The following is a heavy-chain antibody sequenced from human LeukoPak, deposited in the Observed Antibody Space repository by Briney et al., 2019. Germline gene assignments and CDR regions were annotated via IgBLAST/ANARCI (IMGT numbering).Heavy chain of an antibody. V-gene: IGHV4-34*01. D-gene: IGHD2-15*01. Sequence: SETLSLTCAVYGGSFSGYYWSWIRQPPGKGLEWIGQINHSGSTNYNPSLKSRVTISVDTSKNQFSLKLSSVTAADTAVYYCARDPFMRYCSGTCPDYWGQGTLVTVSS. J-gene: IGHJ4*02. CDR3: ARDPFMRYCSGTCPDY. CDR1: GGSFSGYY. CDR2: INHSGST.